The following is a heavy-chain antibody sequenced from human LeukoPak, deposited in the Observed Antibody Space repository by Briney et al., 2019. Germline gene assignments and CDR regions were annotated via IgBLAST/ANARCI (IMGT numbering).Heavy chain of an antibody. Sequence: SETLSLTCAVYGGSFSGYYWSWIHQPPGKGLEWIGEINHSGSTNYNPSLKSRVTISVDTSKNQFSLKLSSVTAADTAVYYCARGSRWELRAIDYWGQGTLVTVSS. V-gene: IGHV4-34*01. CDR3: ARGSRWELRAIDY. CDR1: GGSFSGYY. J-gene: IGHJ4*02. CDR2: INHSGST. D-gene: IGHD1-26*01.